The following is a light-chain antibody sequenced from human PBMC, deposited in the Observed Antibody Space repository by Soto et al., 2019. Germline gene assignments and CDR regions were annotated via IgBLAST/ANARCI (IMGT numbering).Light chain of an antibody. CDR1: SSDVGGYNY. CDR3: SSYTGSSTLGV. CDR2: EVS. V-gene: IGLV2-14*01. Sequence: QSALTQPASVSGSPGQSITISCTGTSSDVGGYNYVSWYQQHPGKAPKLMIYEVSNRPSGVSNRFSGSKSGNTASLTISGLQAEDEADNYCSSYTGSSTLGVFGGGTKLTVL. J-gene: IGLJ3*02.